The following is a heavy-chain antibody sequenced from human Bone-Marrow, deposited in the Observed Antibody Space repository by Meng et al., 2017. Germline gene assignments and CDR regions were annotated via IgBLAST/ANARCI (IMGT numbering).Heavy chain of an antibody. CDR1: GFTFSSYA. CDR2: ISGGGGST. D-gene: IGHD4-17*01. Sequence: EVEVVGCGGGLVQPGGDLSFSCAASGFTFSSYAMSWVRQAPGKGLEWVAAISGGGGSTYYADSVKGRFTVSRDNSRNTLYLQMHSLRAEDTAVYYCANPPTVTTVNVHWGQGTLVTVSS. CDR3: ANPPTVTTVNVH. V-gene: IGHV3-23*04. J-gene: IGHJ4*02.